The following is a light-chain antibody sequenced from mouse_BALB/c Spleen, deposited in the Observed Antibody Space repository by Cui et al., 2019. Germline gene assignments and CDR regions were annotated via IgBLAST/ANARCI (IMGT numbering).Light chain of an antibody. J-gene: IGKJ5*01. CDR2: LTS. V-gene: IGKV4-68*01. CDR3: QQWSSNPPIT. CDR1: SSVSY. Sequence: QIVLTQSPALMSASPGEKVTMTCSARSSVSYMYWYQQKPRSSPKPWIYLTSNLASGVPARFSGSGSGTSYSLTISSMEAEDAATYYCQQWSSNPPITFGAGTKLRAET.